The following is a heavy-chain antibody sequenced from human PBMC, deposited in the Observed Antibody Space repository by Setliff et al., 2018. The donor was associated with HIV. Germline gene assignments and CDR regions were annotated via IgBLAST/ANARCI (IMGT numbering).Heavy chain of an antibody. J-gene: IGHJ3*02. CDR1: GGSISSGDYY. CDR2: IYYSGST. D-gene: IGHD1-26*01. CDR3: ARWYSSSYYAFDI. V-gene: IGHV4-30-4*08. Sequence: PSETLSLTCTVSGGSISSGDYYWSWIRQPPGKGLEWIGYIYYSGSTYYNPSLKSRITISVKTSKKQFALKLSSVTAADTAVYYCARWYSSSYYAFDIWGQGTMVTVSS.